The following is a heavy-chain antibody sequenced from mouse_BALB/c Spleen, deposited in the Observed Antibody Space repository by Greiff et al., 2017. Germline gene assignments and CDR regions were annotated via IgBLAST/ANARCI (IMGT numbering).Heavy chain of an antibody. D-gene: IGHD3-2*01. J-gene: IGHJ2*01. CDR2: ISSGSSTI. CDR3: ARDSSGYNFDY. Sequence: EVQLVESGGGLVQPGGSRKLSCAASGFTFSSFGMHWVRQAPEKGLEWVAYISSGSSTIYYADTVKGRFTISRDNPKNTLFLQMTSLRSEDTAMYYCARDSSGYNFDYWGKGTTLTVSS. CDR1: GFTFSSFG. V-gene: IGHV5-17*02.